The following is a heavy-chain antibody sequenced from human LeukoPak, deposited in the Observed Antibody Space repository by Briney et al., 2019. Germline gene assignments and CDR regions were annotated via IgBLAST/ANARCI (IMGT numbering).Heavy chain of an antibody. V-gene: IGHV4-4*02. D-gene: IGHD3-9*01. CDR3: ARHRSDILTAYYFDY. CDR1: GGSISSYNW. Sequence: PSGTLSLTCAVSGGSISSYNWWSWVRQPPGKGLEWIGEIFYSGSINYNPSLKSRVTLSLDKSKNQFSLKLSSVTAADTAVYYCARHRSDILTAYYFDYWGQGTLVTVSS. J-gene: IGHJ4*02. CDR2: IFYSGSI.